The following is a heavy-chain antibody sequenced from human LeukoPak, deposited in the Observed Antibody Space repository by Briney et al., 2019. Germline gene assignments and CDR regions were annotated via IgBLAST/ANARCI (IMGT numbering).Heavy chain of an antibody. V-gene: IGHV1-46*01. Sequence: ASVKVSCKASGYTFTSYYMHWVRQAPGQGLGCMGIINPSGASTSYAQKFQGRVTMTRDTSISTAYMELSRLRSDDTAVYYCARGGVRYFDWLLDYWGQGTLVTVSS. CDR3: ARGGVRYFDWLLDY. CDR2: INPSGAST. D-gene: IGHD3-9*01. CDR1: GYTFTSYY. J-gene: IGHJ4*02.